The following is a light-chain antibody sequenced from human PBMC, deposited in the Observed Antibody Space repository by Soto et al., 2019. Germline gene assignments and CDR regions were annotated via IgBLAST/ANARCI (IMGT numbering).Light chain of an antibody. CDR1: QRISSY. CDR2: AAS. J-gene: IGKJ3*01. Sequence: IRMIQSPSSLSAYVVHIQTITFLASQRISSYLNWYQQKPGKAPKLLIYAASSLQSGVPSRFSGSGSGTDFTLTISSLQPEDFATYYCQQSYSTPVAFGPGTKVDIK. CDR3: QQSYSTPVA. V-gene: IGKV1-39*01.